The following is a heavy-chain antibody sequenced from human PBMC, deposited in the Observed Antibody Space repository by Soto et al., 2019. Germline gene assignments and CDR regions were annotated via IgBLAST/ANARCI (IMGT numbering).Heavy chain of an antibody. CDR2: IWYDGSNK. Sequence: PGGSLRLSCAASGFTFSSYGMHWVRQAPGKGLEWVAVIWYDGSNKYYADSVKGRFTISRDNSKNTLYLQMNSLRAEDTAVYYCARDREAYCGGDCYRGMDGWRPGTTGTV. D-gene: IGHD2-21*02. CDR3: ARDREAYCGGDCYRGMDG. J-gene: IGHJ6*02. CDR1: GFTFSSYG. V-gene: IGHV3-33*01.